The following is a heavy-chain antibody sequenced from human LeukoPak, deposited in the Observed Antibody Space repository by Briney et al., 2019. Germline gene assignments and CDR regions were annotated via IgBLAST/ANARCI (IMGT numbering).Heavy chain of an antibody. CDR1: GFSFSSYW. Sequence: PGGSLRLSCAASGFSFSSYWMSWVRQAPGKGLEWVANINPDGSNMLYVDSVKGRFTISRDNAKNSLYLQMNSLSAEDTAVYYCASTAGYSSGWYAWGQGTLVTVSS. J-gene: IGHJ5*02. V-gene: IGHV3-7*01. CDR2: INPDGSNM. CDR3: ASTAGYSSGWYA. D-gene: IGHD6-19*01.